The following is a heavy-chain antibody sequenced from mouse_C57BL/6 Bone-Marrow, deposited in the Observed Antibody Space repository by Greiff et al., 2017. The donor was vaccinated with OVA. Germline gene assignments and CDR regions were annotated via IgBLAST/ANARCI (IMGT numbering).Heavy chain of an antibody. CDR1: GFNIKDDY. J-gene: IGHJ3*01. CDR3: TTITTVVAPFAY. V-gene: IGHV14-4*01. D-gene: IGHD1-1*01. Sequence: VQLQQSGAELVRPGASVKLSCTASGFNIKDDYMHWVKQRPEQGLEWIGWIDPENGDTEYASKFQGKATITADTSSNTAYLQLSSLTSEDTAVYYCTTITTVVAPFAYWGQGTLVTVSA. CDR2: IDPENGDT.